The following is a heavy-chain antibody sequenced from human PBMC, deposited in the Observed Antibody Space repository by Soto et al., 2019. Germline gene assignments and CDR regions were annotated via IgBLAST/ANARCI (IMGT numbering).Heavy chain of an antibody. J-gene: IGHJ4*02. D-gene: IGHD3-3*01. CDR3: TTFYDFWSGYEGR. Sequence: GGSLRLSCAASGFTFSNAWMNWVRQAPGKGLEWVGRIKSKSARGTTDYAAPVRGRFTISRDDSKNTLYLQMNSLKTEDTAVYYCTTFYDFWSGYEGRWGQGTTVTVSS. CDR2: IKSKSARGTT. CDR1: GFTFSNAW. V-gene: IGHV3-15*07.